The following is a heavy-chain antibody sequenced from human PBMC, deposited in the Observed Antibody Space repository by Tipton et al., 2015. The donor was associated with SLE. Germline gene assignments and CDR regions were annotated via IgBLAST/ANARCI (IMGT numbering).Heavy chain of an antibody. Sequence: TLSLTCNVSGDSISSSTYYWGWFRPPQGKGMGWIGSIFYSGNTYYNPSLKSRVTITVDMSKNQFSLKLTSVTAADTAVYFCARHWGGYNTGWYFDSWGQETLVTVSS. V-gene: IGHV4-39*01. CDR2: IFYSGNT. CDR1: GDSISSSTYY. J-gene: IGHJ4*02. CDR3: ARHWGGYNTGWYFDS. D-gene: IGHD6-19*01.